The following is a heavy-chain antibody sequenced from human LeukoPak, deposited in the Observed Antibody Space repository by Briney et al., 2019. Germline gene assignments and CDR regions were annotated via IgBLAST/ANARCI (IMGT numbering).Heavy chain of an antibody. Sequence: GRSLRLSCTASGFTSGFTFGDYAMSWVRQAPGKGLEWVGFIRTKAYGGTTEYAASVRGRFTISRDGSKSIAYLQMNSLKTEDTAVYYCTRTYYDSSGYLFDYWGQGTLVTVSS. CDR3: TRTYYDSSGYLFDY. D-gene: IGHD3-22*01. CDR1: GFTSGFTFGDYA. CDR2: IRTKAYGGTT. J-gene: IGHJ4*02. V-gene: IGHV3-49*04.